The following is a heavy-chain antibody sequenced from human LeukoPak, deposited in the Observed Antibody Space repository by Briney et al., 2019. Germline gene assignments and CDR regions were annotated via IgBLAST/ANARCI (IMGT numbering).Heavy chain of an antibody. V-gene: IGHV1-24*01. J-gene: IGHJ4*02. Sequence: ASVKVSCKVSGYSLAKLSIHWVRQAPGKGLEWMGGFDPEDDETIYAQKFRHRVTMTEDTSTDTAYMELSSLRSEDTAVYYCARFSYGEEEWGNYFDYWGQGTLVTVSS. CDR1: GYSLAKLS. CDR2: FDPEDDET. CDR3: ARFSYGEEEWGNYFDY. D-gene: IGHD5-18*01.